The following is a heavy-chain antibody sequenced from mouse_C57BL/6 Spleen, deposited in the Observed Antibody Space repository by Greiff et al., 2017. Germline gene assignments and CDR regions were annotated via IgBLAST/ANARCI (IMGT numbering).Heavy chain of an antibody. Sequence: EVKLVESGGGLVKPGGSLKLSCAASGFTFSSYAMSWVRQTPDKRLEWVATISDGGSYTYYPDNVKGRFTISRDKAKNTLYLQMSHLKSEDTSMYYCAREIYDGYYFDYWGQGTTLTVSS. CDR1: GFTFSSYA. J-gene: IGHJ2*01. CDR2: ISDGGSYT. D-gene: IGHD2-3*01. V-gene: IGHV5-4*01. CDR3: AREIYDGYYFDY.